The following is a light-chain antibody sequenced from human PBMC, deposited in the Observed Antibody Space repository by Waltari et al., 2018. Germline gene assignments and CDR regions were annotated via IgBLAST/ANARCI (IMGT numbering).Light chain of an antibody. CDR3: QQSYRGHPWT. CDR1: QSISTF. V-gene: IGKV1-39*01. Sequence: DIQMTQSPSSLSASVGDRVTITCRASQSISTFLNWYQQKPGRAPQVLIYAASRLLSGVPSRFSGSGSGTDCTLTISRLQPEDFATCFGQQSYRGHPWTFGQGTKVEVK. J-gene: IGKJ1*01. CDR2: AAS.